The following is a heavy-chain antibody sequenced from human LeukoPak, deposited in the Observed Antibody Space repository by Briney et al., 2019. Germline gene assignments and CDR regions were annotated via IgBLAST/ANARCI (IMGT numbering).Heavy chain of an antibody. CDR1: GFTFSSYE. V-gene: IGHV3-48*03. CDR2: ISSSGSTI. J-gene: IGHJ4*02. Sequence: GGSLRLSCAASGFTFSSYEMNWVRQAPGKGLEWVSYISSSGSTIYYADSVKGRFTISRDNAKNSLCLQMNSLRAEDTAVYYCARDKSGRNSYEFDYWGQGTLVTVSS. CDR3: ARDKSGRNSYEFDY. D-gene: IGHD5-18*01.